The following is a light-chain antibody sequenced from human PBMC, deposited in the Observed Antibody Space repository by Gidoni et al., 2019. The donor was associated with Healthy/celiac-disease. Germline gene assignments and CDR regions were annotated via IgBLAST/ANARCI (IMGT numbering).Light chain of an antibody. J-gene: IGLJ2*01. CDR3: QAWDSSIVV. CDR1: KLGDKY. CDR2: QDS. V-gene: IGLV3-1*01. Sequence: YALTQPPSVSVSPGQTASIPCSGDKLGDKYACWYQQKPGQSPVLVIYQDSKRPSGIPERFSGSNSGNTATLTISGTQAMDEADYYCQAWDSSIVVFGGGTKLTVL.